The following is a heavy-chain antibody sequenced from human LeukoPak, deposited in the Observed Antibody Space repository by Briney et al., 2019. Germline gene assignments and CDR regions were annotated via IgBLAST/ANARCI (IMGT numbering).Heavy chain of an antibody. CDR2: IYYSGST. CDR3: ARSRMVRGSSGYWYYGMGV. Sequence: SETLSLTCTVSGGSISGYYWNWIRQPPGKGLEWIGYIYYSGSTDYSPSLKSRVTISVDTSKTQFSLKLTSVTAADTAVYYCARSRMVRGSSGYWYYGMGVWGQGTTAIVSS. V-gene: IGHV4-59*08. J-gene: IGHJ6*02. CDR1: GGSISGYY. D-gene: IGHD3-10*01.